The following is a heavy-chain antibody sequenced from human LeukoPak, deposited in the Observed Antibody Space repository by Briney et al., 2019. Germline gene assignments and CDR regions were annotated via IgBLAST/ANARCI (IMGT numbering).Heavy chain of an antibody. D-gene: IGHD3-22*01. Sequence: PSQTLSLTCTVSGGSISSGGYYWSWIRQHPGKGLEWIGYIHYSGSTYYSPSLKSRVTISVDTSKNQFSLKLSSVTAADTAVYYCAGSRIGYSDSSGFFDSWGQGTLVTVSP. CDR2: IHYSGST. V-gene: IGHV4-31*03. CDR3: AGSRIGYSDSSGFFDS. CDR1: GGSISSGGYY. J-gene: IGHJ4*02.